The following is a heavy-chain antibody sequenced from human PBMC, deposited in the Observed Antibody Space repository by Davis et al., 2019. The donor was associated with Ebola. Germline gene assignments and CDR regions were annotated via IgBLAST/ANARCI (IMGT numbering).Heavy chain of an antibody. CDR2: ISGSGGST. CDR1: GFTFSSYA. CDR3: ASSGYYYGPFDY. Sequence: GESLKISCAASGFTFSSYAMSWVRQAPGKGLEWVSAISGSGGSTYYADSVKGRFTISRDNSKNTLYLQMNSLRAEDTAVYYCASSGYYYGPFDYWGQGTLVTVSS. J-gene: IGHJ4*02. D-gene: IGHD3-22*01. V-gene: IGHV3-23*01.